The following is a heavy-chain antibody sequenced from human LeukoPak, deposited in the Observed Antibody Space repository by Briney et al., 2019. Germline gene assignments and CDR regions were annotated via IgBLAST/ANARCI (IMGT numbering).Heavy chain of an antibody. J-gene: IGHJ5*02. CDR3: ARVYYDSSKSWFDP. CDR1: GYTFTSYG. CDR2: ISAYNGNT. Sequence: GASVKVSCKASGYTFTSYGISWVRQAPGQGLEWMGWISAYNGNTNYAQKLQGRVTMTTDTSTSTAYMELRSLRSDDTAVYYCARVYYDSSKSWFDPWGQGTLVTVSS. D-gene: IGHD3-22*01. V-gene: IGHV1-18*01.